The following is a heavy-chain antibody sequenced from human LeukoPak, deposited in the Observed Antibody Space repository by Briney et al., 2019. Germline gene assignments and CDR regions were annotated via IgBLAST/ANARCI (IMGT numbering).Heavy chain of an antibody. D-gene: IGHD3-22*01. J-gene: IGHJ3*02. CDR1: GGSFSGYY. CDR2: INHSGST. V-gene: IGHV4-34*01. CDR3: ARVYDSSGRDAFDI. Sequence: PSETLSLTCAVYGGSFSGYYWSWIRQPPGRGLEWIGEINHSGSTNYNPSLKSRVTISVDTSKNQFSLKLSSVIAADTAVYYCARVYDSSGRDAFDIWGQGTMVTVSS.